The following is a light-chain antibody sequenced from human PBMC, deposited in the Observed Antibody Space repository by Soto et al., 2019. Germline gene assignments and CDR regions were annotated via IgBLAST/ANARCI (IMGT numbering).Light chain of an antibody. Sequence: DSVMTQSPLSLPVTPGEPASISCRSSQSLLHSNGYNYLDWYLQKPGQSPQLLIYLGSNRASGVPDRFSGSGSCTDFTLKLSRVEAEDVGVYYCMQPLQALTFGQGTQVEIK. CDR2: LGS. J-gene: IGKJ1*01. CDR3: MQPLQALT. CDR1: QSLLHSNGYNY. V-gene: IGKV2-28*01.